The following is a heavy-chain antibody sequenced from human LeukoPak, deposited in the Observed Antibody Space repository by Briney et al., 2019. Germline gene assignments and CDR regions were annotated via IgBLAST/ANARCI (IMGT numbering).Heavy chain of an antibody. CDR2: IYTSGST. V-gene: IGHV4-61*02. J-gene: IGHJ4*02. CDR3: ARDTYTYGSSAYYFDY. Sequence: SETLSLTCTVSGGSISSGSYYWSWIRQPAGKGLEWIGRIYTSGSTNYNPSLKSRVTISVDTSKNQFSLKLSSVTAADTAVYYCARDTYTYGSSAYYFDYWGQGTLVTVSS. CDR1: GGSISSGSYY. D-gene: IGHD5-18*01.